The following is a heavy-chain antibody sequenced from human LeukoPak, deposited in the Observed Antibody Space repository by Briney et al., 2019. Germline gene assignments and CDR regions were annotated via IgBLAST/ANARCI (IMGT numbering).Heavy chain of an antibody. D-gene: IGHD3-3*01. CDR3: ARYYDFWSSYSSYYYMDV. CDR1: GFTFSTHG. CDR2: ISSSSNYI. V-gene: IGHV3-21*01. Sequence: TGGSLRLSCLGSGFTFSTHGMNWVRQAPGKGLEWVSSISSSSNYIYYADSVKGRVTISRDNAKNSLYLQMNSLRAEDTAVYYCARYYDFWSSYSSYYYMDVWGKGTTVTVSS. J-gene: IGHJ6*03.